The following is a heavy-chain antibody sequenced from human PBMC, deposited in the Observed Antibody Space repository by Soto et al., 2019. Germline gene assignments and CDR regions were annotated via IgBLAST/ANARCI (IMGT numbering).Heavy chain of an antibody. Sequence: ASVKVSCKASVYTFTSYGISWVRQAPGQGLEWMGWISAYHGHTNYAQKLQGRVTMTTDTSTSTAYMELRSLRSDDTAVYYCARELPQAVYNAFDIWGQGTMVT. V-gene: IGHV1-18*01. CDR2: ISAYHGHT. CDR1: VYTFTSYG. D-gene: IGHD1-20*01. J-gene: IGHJ3*02. CDR3: ARELPQAVYNAFDI.